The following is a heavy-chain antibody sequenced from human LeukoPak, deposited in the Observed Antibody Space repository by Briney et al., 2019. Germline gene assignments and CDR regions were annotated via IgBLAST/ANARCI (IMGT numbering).Heavy chain of an antibody. CDR3: ARSQNYYGSGDY. J-gene: IGHJ4*02. CDR2: IYYTGKT. Sequence: SETLSLTCTVSGDSVSNGNYYWSWLPQPPGKALESIGYIYYTGKTYYYPSLEGRVTILVDTSRNHFSVKLSSVTAADTAVYYCARSQNYYGSGDYWSQGTLVTVSS. D-gene: IGHD3-10*01. CDR1: GDSVSNGNYY. V-gene: IGHV4-61*03.